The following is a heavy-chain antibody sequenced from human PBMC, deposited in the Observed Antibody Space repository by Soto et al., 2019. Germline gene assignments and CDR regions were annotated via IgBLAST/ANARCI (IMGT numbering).Heavy chain of an antibody. CDR2: ISGSGGST. CDR1: GFTFSSYA. CDR3: PKTPRYYYDNSGYYYFGY. V-gene: IGHV3-23*01. D-gene: IGHD3-22*01. Sequence: LRLSCAASGFTFSSYAMSWVRQAPGKGLEWVSAISGSGGSTYYADSVKGRFTISRDNSKNTLYLQMNSLRAEDTAVYYCPKTPRYYYDNSGYYYFGYRGQGTLVHVSS. J-gene: IGHJ4*02.